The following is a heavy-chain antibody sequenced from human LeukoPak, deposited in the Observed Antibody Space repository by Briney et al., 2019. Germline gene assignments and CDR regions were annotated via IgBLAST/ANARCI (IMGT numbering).Heavy chain of an antibody. CDR3: AKAKSMIRGALFDY. Sequence: PGGSLRLSCVASGFTFSSAGMHWVRQAPGKGLEWVADIWYDGGNKYYAESVKGRFTISRDNSKNTLFLQMNSLGVEDTAVYYCAKAKSMIRGALFDYWGQGTLVTVSS. D-gene: IGHD3-10*01. CDR2: IWYDGGNK. V-gene: IGHV3-33*06. CDR1: GFTFSSAG. J-gene: IGHJ4*02.